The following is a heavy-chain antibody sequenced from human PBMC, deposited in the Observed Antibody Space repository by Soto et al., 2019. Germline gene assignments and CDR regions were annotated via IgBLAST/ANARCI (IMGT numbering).Heavy chain of an antibody. V-gene: IGHV3-7*01. J-gene: IGHJ4*02. D-gene: IGHD3-10*01. CDR3: ARDPDYYGSGSYYNWGDY. CDR1: GFTFSSYW. Sequence: GGSLRLSCAASGFTFSSYWMSWVRQAPGKGLEWVANIKQDGSEKYYVDSVKGRFTISRDNAKNSLYLQMNSLRAEDTAVYYCARDPDYYGSGSYYNWGDYWGQGTLVTVSS. CDR2: IKQDGSEK.